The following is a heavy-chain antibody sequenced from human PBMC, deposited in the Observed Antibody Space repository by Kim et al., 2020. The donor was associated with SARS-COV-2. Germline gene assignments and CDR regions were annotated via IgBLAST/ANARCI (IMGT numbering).Heavy chain of an antibody. CDR3: ARDPTRDWGGYFDL. CDR2: IRNKANGYST. CDR1: GFTLNDHY. V-gene: IGHV3-72*01. D-gene: IGHD7-27*01. J-gene: IGHJ2*01. Sequence: GGSLRLSCAASGFTLNDHYMDWVRQAPGKGLEWVGRIRNKANGYSTQYAASVKGRFIISRDDSKNSLYLQLNSLIVEDSAVYFCARDPTRDWGGYFDLWGRGTLVTVSS.